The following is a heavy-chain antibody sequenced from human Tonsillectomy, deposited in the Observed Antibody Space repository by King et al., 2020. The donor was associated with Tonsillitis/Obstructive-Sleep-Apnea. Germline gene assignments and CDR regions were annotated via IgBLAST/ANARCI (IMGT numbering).Heavy chain of an antibody. J-gene: IGHJ6*03. CDR3: ARGKDMLTGYYPYYYYYMDV. CDR1: GFTFSSYW. V-gene: IGHV3-7*01. D-gene: IGHD3-9*01. Sequence: VQLVESGGGLVQPGGSLRLSCAASGFTFSSYWMSWVRQAPGKGLEWVANIKQDGSEKYYVDSVKGRFTISRDNAKNSLYLQINSLRAEDTAVYYCARGKDMLTGYYPYYYYYMDVWGKGTTVTISS. CDR2: IKQDGSEK.